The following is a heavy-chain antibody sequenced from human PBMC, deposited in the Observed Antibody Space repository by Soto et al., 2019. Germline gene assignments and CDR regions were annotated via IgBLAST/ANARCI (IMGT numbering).Heavy chain of an antibody. Sequence: PSETLSLTCTVSGGSISSYYWSWIRQPPGKGLEWIGHIYYSGSTNYNPSLKSRVTISVDTSKNQFSLKLIPVTAADTAVYYCARDLRYYYGSGSNKWFDPWGQGTLVTVSS. CDR3: ARDLRYYYGSGSNKWFDP. J-gene: IGHJ5*02. CDR2: IYYSGST. D-gene: IGHD3-10*01. CDR1: GGSISSYY. V-gene: IGHV4-59*01.